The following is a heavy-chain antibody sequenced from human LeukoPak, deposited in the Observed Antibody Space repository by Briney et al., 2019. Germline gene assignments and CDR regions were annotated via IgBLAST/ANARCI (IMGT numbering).Heavy chain of an antibody. V-gene: IGHV4-38-2*01. CDR3: ARLSPGGYYDSSGYSWHYYYYYMDV. D-gene: IGHD3-22*01. Sequence: SETLSLTCAVSGYSISSGYYWGWIRQPPGKGLEWIGSIYHSGSTYYNPSLKSRVTISVDTSKNQFSLKLSSVTAADTAVYYCARLSPGGYYDSSGYSWHYYYYYMDVWGKGTTVTVSS. CDR1: GYSISSGYY. J-gene: IGHJ6*03. CDR2: IYHSGST.